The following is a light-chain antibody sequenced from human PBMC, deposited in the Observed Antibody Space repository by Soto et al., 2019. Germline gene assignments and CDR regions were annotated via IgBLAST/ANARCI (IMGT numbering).Light chain of an antibody. V-gene: IGLV2-14*01. J-gene: IGLJ1*01. CDR1: SSDVGGYNY. CDR3: SSYTSSSTYG. Sequence: QSVLTQPASVSGSPGQSITISCTGTSSDVGGYNYVSWYQQHPGKAPKLMIYDVSNLPSGVSNRFSGSKSGNTASLTISGLQAEDEADYYCSSYTSSSTYGFGTGTKVTVL. CDR2: DVS.